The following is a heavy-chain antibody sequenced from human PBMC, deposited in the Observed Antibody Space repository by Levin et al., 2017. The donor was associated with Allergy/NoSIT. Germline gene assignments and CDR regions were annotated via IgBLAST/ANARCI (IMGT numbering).Heavy chain of an antibody. Sequence: GESLKISCAASGFTFSDYYMSWIRRAPGKGLEWVSYISNSGTIIYYGDSVKRRFTISRDDAKNSLFLQMNSLRVEDTAMDYCARVTSCGGDCYFLDYWGQGALVTVSS. D-gene: IGHD2-21*02. J-gene: IGHJ4*02. CDR3: ARVTSCGGDCYFLDY. V-gene: IGHV3-11*01. CDR1: GFTFSDYY. CDR2: ISNSGTII.